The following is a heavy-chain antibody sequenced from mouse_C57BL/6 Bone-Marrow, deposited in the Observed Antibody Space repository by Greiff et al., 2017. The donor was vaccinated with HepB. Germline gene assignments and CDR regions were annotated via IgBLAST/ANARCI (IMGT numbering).Heavy chain of an antibody. CDR3: AGEGFDY. CDR2: IDPETGGT. J-gene: IGHJ2*01. CDR1: GYTFTDYE. V-gene: IGHV1-15*01. Sequence: VQLQQSGAELVRPGASVTLSCKASGYTFTDYEMHWVKQTPVHGLEWIGAIDPETGGTAYNQKFKCKAILTADKSSSTAYMELRSLTSEDSAVYYCAGEGFDYWGQGTTLTVSS.